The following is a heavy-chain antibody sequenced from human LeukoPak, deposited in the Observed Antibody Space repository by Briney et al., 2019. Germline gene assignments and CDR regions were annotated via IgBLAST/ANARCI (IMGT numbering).Heavy chain of an antibody. Sequence: SVKLSFKTSGGTFPSYAVNWVRQAPGQGLEWMGGVIPLFGTSNYAQKFQGRVTIIAYEYPGTAYMELSNLTSEDTAVYYCAREKDSAHYHRYNYFDPWGQGTLVSVSS. CDR3: AREKDSAHYHRYNYFDP. D-gene: IGHD3-3*01. J-gene: IGHJ5*02. V-gene: IGHV1-69*01. CDR2: VIPLFGTS. CDR1: GGTFPSYA.